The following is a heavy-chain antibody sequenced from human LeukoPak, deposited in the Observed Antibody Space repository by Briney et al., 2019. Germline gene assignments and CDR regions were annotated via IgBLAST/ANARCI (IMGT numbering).Heavy chain of an antibody. J-gene: IGHJ4*02. CDR3: AKDKIVGDGRWDFDY. Sequence: GGSLRLSYVGSGFSLTAFAMGWVRQAPGKGLEWVSGVTGAGNIYYADSVKGRFAISKDNSKSTVYLQMNGLRVEDTALYFCAKDKIVGDGRWDFDYWGQGTLVTVSS. CDR2: VTGAGNI. CDR1: GFSLTAFA. D-gene: IGHD2-15*01. V-gene: IGHV3-23*01.